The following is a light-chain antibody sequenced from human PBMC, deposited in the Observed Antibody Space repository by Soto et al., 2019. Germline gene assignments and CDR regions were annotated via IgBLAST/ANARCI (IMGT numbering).Light chain of an antibody. Sequence: EIVLTQSPATLSVSPGESATLSCTASRSITSSLAWYQQKPGQAPRLLIYGASTRASGVPARFRGSGSATEFTLTISSLQSEDFAVYYCHQYDNWPPYTFGQGTKLEIK. CDR2: GAS. V-gene: IGKV3-15*01. CDR1: RSITSS. J-gene: IGKJ2*01. CDR3: HQYDNWPPYT.